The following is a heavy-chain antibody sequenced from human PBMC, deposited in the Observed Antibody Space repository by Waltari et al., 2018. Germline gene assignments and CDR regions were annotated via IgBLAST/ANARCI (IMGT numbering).Heavy chain of an antibody. CDR1: GFTFSSYW. CDR2: IKQDGSEK. J-gene: IGHJ4*02. Sequence: EVQLVESGGGLVQPGGSLRLSCAASGFTFSSYWMRWVRQAPGKGRGWVANIKQDGSEKYYVDSVKGRFTISRDNAKNSLYLQMNSLRAEDTAVYYCARDGQYSSSWPDYWGQGTLVTVSS. D-gene: IGHD6-13*01. V-gene: IGHV3-7*01. CDR3: ARDGQYSSSWPDY.